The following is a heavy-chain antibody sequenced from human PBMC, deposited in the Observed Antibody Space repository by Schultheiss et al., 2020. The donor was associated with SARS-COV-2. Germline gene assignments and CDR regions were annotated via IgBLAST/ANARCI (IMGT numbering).Heavy chain of an antibody. V-gene: IGHV3-30*04. D-gene: IGHD5-12*01. Sequence: GGSLRLSCAASGFTFSSYALHWVRQAPGKGLEWVAVISSDGSNRYYADSVKGRFTISRDNAKNSLYLQMNSLRAEDTAVYYCARVKGYSGYDYHPMIAYMDVWGQGTTVTVSS. CDR1: GFTFSSYA. J-gene: IGHJ6*02. CDR2: ISSDGSNR. CDR3: ARVKGYSGYDYHPMIAYMDV.